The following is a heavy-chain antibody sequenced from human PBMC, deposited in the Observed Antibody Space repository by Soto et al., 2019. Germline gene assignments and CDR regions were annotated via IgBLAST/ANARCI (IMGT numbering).Heavy chain of an antibody. J-gene: IGHJ6*02. V-gene: IGHV4-31*03. Sequence: PSETLSLTCTVSGGSISSGGYYWSWIRQHPGKGLEWIGYIYYSGSTYYNPSLKSRVTISVDTSKNQFSLKLSSVTAADTAVYYCARDKLERLNYYYGMDVWGQGTTVTVSS. D-gene: IGHD1-1*01. CDR1: GGSISSGGYY. CDR2: IYYSGST. CDR3: ARDKLERLNYYYGMDV.